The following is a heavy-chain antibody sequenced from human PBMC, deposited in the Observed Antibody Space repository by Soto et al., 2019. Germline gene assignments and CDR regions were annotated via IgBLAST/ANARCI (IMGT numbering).Heavy chain of an antibody. CDR3: ARDLGSGCYGVFDY. Sequence: EVQLVESGGGLVQPGGSLRLSCAASGFTVSSNYMSWVRQAPGKGLEWVSVIYSGGSTYYADSVKGRFTISRDNSKNTLYLQMNSLRAEDTAVYYCARDLGSGCYGVFDYWGQGTLVTVSS. CDR1: GFTVSSNY. J-gene: IGHJ4*02. D-gene: IGHD6-19*01. CDR2: IYSGGST. V-gene: IGHV3-66*01.